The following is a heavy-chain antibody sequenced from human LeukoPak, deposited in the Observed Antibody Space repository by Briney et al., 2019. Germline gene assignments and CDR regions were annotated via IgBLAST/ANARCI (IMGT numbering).Heavy chain of an antibody. D-gene: IGHD1-26*01. V-gene: IGHV3-30*18. CDR3: AKVCYRGTSQNGFAP. Sequence: GGSLRLSCAASGFTFSSYGMHWVRQAPGKGLEWVAVISYDGSNKYYADSVKGRFTISRDNSKNTLYLQMNSLRAEDTAVYYGAKVCYRGTSQNGFAPWGQETRVTVPS. J-gene: IGHJ5*02. CDR1: GFTFSSYG. CDR2: ISYDGSNK.